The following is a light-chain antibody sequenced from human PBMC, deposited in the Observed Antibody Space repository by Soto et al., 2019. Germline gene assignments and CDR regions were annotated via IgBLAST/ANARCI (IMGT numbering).Light chain of an antibody. Sequence: DIQMTQSPSSLSASVGDRVTSTCRASQGISSYLNWYQQKPGKAPKLLIYAASSLQSGVPSRFSGSGSGTDFTLTISSLQPEDFATYYCQQTYSTPPTFGQGTKVEIK. CDR2: AAS. CDR3: QQTYSTPPT. CDR1: QGISSY. V-gene: IGKV1-39*01. J-gene: IGKJ1*01.